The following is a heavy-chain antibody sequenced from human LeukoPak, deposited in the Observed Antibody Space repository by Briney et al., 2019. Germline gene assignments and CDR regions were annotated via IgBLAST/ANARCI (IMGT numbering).Heavy chain of an antibody. J-gene: IGHJ4*02. CDR3: ARNKPEVAVAGTWVHLFDY. CDR2: ISYDGSNK. D-gene: IGHD6-19*01. Sequence: GGSLRLSCAASGFTFSSYAMHWVRQAPGKGLEWVAVISYDGSNKYYADSVKGRFTISRDNSKNTLYLQMNSLRAEDTAVYYCARNKPEVAVAGTWVHLFDYWGQGTLVTVSS. CDR1: GFTFSSYA. V-gene: IGHV3-30*04.